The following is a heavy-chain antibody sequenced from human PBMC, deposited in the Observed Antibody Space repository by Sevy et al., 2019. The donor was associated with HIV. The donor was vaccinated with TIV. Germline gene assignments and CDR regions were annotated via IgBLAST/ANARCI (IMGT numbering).Heavy chain of an antibody. Sequence: SETLSLTCAVSGGSNSRNNWWSWVRQPPGKGLEWIGGIYDSGDTNFNPTLKSRVTISLDKSKNQFSLKLTSLTAADTVVYYCAREGYYDVSGYPRHYFDYWGQGALVTVSS. CDR3: AREGYYDVSGYPRHYFDY. CDR2: IYDSGDT. D-gene: IGHD3-22*01. V-gene: IGHV4-4*02. CDR1: GGSNSRNNW. J-gene: IGHJ4*02.